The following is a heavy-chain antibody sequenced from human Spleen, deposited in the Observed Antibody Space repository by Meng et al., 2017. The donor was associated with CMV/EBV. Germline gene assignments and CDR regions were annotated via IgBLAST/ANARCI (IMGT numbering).Heavy chain of an antibody. CDR2: IRHDGTNK. V-gene: IGHV3-30*02. Sequence: GESLKISCAASGFTFDNYGMHWVRQTSGKGLEWVAFIRHDGTNKFYGDSVKGRFTISRDNSKNTVYLQMNSLTPEETAVYYCARIGYTSSSLDYWGRGTLVTVSS. CDR3: ARIGYTSSSLDY. CDR1: GFTFDNYG. D-gene: IGHD1-1*01. J-gene: IGHJ4*02.